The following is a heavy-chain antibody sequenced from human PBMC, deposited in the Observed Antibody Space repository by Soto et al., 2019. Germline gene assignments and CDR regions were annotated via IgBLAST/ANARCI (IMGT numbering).Heavy chain of an antibody. CDR1: GFPFRSYA. V-gene: IGHV3-23*01. Sequence: EVQLLESGGGLVRPGGSLRLSCAASGFPFRSYAMGWVRQAPGKGLEWISVISGSGEITLYTDSVKGRFTISRDFSNNTLSQQMNSLRADDTAIYYCGKARYLLVDQPLYFESWGQGTLVTVSS. D-gene: IGHD3-9*01. CDR2: ISGSGEIT. J-gene: IGHJ4*02. CDR3: GKARYLLVDQPLYFES.